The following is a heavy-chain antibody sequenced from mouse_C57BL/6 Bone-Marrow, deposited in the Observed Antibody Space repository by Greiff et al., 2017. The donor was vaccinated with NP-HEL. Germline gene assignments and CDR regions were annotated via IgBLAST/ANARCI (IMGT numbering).Heavy chain of an antibody. D-gene: IGHD3-2*02. Sequence: QVQLQQPGAELVKPGASVKLSCKASGYTFTSYWMHWVKQRPGQGLEWIGMIHPNSGSTNYNEKFKSKATLTVDKSSSTAYMQLSSLTSEDSAVYYCARYWEQLRSSLYYLDYWGQGTTLTVSS. CDR2: IHPNSGST. J-gene: IGHJ2*01. CDR3: ARYWEQLRSSLYYLDY. V-gene: IGHV1-64*01. CDR1: GYTFTSYW.